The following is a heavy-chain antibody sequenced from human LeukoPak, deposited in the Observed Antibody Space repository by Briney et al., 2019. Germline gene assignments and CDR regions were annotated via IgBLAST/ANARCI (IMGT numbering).Heavy chain of an antibody. CDR3: ARYCSSTSCYSRKYYYYYMDV. J-gene: IGHJ6*03. CDR2: ISSSSSYI. D-gene: IGHD2-2*01. Sequence: MPGGSLRLSCAASGFTFSSYSMNWVRQAPGKGLEWVSSISSSSSYIYYADSVKGRFTISRDNAKNSLYLQMNSLRAEDTAVYYCARYCSSTSCYSRKYYYYYMDVWGKGTTVTVSS. CDR1: GFTFSSYS. V-gene: IGHV3-21*01.